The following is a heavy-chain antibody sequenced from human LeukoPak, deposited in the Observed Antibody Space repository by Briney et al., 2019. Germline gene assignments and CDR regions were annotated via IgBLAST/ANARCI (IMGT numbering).Heavy chain of an antibody. J-gene: IGHJ5*02. Sequence: SETLSLTCTVSGGSISSSSYYWGWIRQPPGKGLEWIGSIYYSGSTYYNPSLKSRVAISVDTSKNQFSLKLSSVTAADTAVHYCARSGNYLGWFDPWGQGTLVTVSS. CDR3: ARSGNYLGWFDP. CDR1: GGSISSSSYY. D-gene: IGHD1-26*01. CDR2: IYYSGST. V-gene: IGHV4-39*07.